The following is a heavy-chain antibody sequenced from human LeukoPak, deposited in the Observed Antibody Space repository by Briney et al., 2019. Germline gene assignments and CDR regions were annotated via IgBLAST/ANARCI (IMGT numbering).Heavy chain of an antibody. CDR3: ARGRRDGYNLEYFDK. CDR2: FYYSGST. J-gene: IGHJ4*02. Sequence: KTSETLSLTCAVSGASISGSGYYWGWIRQPPGKGLEWIGSFYYSGSTYYNPSLKSRVTIYVDTSKNQFSLKLSSVTAADTAVYYCARGRRDGYNLEYFDKWGQGTLVTVSS. V-gene: IGHV4-39*01. D-gene: IGHD5-24*01. CDR1: GASISGSGYY.